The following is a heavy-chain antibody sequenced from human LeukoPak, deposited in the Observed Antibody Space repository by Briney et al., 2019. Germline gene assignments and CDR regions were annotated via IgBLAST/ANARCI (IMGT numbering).Heavy chain of an antibody. CDR1: GFTFNCYG. V-gene: IGHV3-30*18. Sequence: GRSLRLSCAASGFTFNCYGMHWVRQAPGEGLEWVALISYDGSNKYYADSVKGRFTISRDNSKNTLYLHMNSLRAEDTAVYYCAKGFMVRGVIVEPRFDHWGQGTLVTVSS. D-gene: IGHD3-10*01. J-gene: IGHJ5*01. CDR2: ISYDGSNK. CDR3: AKGFMVRGVIVEPRFDH.